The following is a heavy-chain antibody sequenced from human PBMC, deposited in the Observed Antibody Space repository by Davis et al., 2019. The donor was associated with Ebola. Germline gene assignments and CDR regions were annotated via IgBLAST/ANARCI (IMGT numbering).Heavy chain of an antibody. Sequence: GSLRLSCTVSGVSITSYYWSWVRQPPGKGLEWIGYSHYSGSTNYNPSLKSRVTISTDTSRSQFSLTLSSVTAADTAVYYCARLVALYDNSGYAYLDYWGQGILVTVSS. CDR1: GVSITSYY. D-gene: IGHD3-22*01. CDR2: SHYSGST. CDR3: ARLVALYDNSGYAYLDY. J-gene: IGHJ4*02. V-gene: IGHV4-59*01.